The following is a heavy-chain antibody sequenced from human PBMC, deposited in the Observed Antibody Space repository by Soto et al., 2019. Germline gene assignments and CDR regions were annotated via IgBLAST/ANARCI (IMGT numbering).Heavy chain of an antibody. V-gene: IGHV2-5*02. CDR1: GFSLSTSGVG. CDR2: IYWDDDK. CDR3: ARADYGDIVFEY. Sequence: QITLKESGPPLVKPTQTLTLTCTFSGFSLSTSGVGVGWIRQPPGKALEWLALIYWDDDKRYSPSLKGRLTITKDTSKNQVVLTMTNMDPVDTATYYCARADYGDIVFEYWGQGTLVTVSS. J-gene: IGHJ4*02. D-gene: IGHD4-17*01.